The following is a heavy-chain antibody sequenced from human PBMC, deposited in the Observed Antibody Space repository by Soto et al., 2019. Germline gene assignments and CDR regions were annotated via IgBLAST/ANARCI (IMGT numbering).Heavy chain of an antibody. CDR3: ARWYTSFACSGCSCQPLNWFDP. Sequence: ASVKVSCKASGYTFNSYDINWVRQATGQGLEWMGWMNPNSGNTGYAQKFQGRVTMTRNTSISTAYMELSSLRSEDTAVYYCARWYTSFACSGCSCQPLNWFDPWGQGTLVTVSS. D-gene: IGHD2-15*01. CDR2: MNPNSGNT. V-gene: IGHV1-8*01. CDR1: GYTFNSYD. J-gene: IGHJ5*02.